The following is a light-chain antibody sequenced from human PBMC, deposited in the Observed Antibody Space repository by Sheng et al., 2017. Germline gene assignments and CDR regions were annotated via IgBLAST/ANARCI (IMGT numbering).Light chain of an antibody. CDR3: AAWDDSLRNWV. V-gene: IGLV1-44*01. J-gene: IGLJ3*02. CDR2: TNT. Sequence: QSVLTQSPSASETPGQMVTISCSGSTSNIGINTVNWYQQVPGTAPRLLIYTNTQRPSGVPGRFSGSKSGTSASLAISGLQSEDEADYYCAAWDDSLRNWVFGGGTKLTVL. CDR1: TSNIGINT.